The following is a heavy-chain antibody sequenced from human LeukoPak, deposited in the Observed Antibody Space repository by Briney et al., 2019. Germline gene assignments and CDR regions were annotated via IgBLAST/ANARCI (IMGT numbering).Heavy chain of an antibody. CDR3: ARDNYGAEEGIGSSLVWLDP. CDR2: INAGNGNT. Sequence: ASVKVSCKASGYTFTSYAMHWVRQAPGQRLEWMGWINAGNGNTKYSQKFQGRVTITRDTSASTAYMELSSLRSEDTAVYYCARDNYGAEEGIGSSLVWLDPWGQGTLVTVSS. D-gene: IGHD6-13*01. J-gene: IGHJ5*02. V-gene: IGHV1-3*01. CDR1: GYTFTSYA.